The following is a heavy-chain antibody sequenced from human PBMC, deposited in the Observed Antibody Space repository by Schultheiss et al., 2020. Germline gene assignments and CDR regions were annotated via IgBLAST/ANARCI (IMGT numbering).Heavy chain of an antibody. CDR3: ARNSGYDLDYYYYYMDV. J-gene: IGHJ6*03. CDR2: ISSSGSTI. D-gene: IGHD5-12*01. Sequence: GGSMRLPCAASGFTFSSYEMNWVRQAPGKGLEWVSYISSSGSTIYYADSVKGRFTISRDNAKNSLYLQMNSLRAEDTAVYYCARNSGYDLDYYYYYMDVWGKGTTVTVSS. CDR1: GFTFSSYE. V-gene: IGHV3-48*03.